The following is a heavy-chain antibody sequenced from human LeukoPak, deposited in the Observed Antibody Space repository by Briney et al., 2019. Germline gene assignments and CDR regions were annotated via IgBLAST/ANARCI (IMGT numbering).Heavy chain of an antibody. CDR1: GFTFSSYS. CDR3: AADSSADAFDI. V-gene: IGHV3-21*01. J-gene: IGHJ3*02. CDR2: ISSSSSYI. D-gene: IGHD6-25*01. Sequence: GGSLRLSCAASGFTFSSYSMNWVRQAPGKGLEWVSSISSSSSYIYYADSVKGRFTISRDNAENSLYLQMNSLRAEDTAVYYCAADSSADAFDIWGQGTMVTVSS.